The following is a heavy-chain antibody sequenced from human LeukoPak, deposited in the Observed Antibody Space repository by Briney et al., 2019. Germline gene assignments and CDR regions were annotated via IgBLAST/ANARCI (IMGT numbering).Heavy chain of an antibody. CDR2: IYHSGST. CDR3: ARSLLPSDAFDI. J-gene: IGHJ3*02. CDR1: GGSISSGGYY. V-gene: IGHV4-30-2*01. Sequence: PSQTLSLTCTVSGGSISSGGYYWSWIRQPPGKGLEWIGYIYHSGSTYYNPSLKSRVTISVDRSKNQFSLKLSSVTAADTAVYYCARSLLPSDAFDIWGQGTMVTVSS.